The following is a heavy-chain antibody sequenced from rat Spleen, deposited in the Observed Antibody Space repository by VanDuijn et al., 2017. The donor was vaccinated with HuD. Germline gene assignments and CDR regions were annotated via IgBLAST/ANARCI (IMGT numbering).Heavy chain of an antibody. D-gene: IGHD3-2*01. CDR2: ISSGGGGT. V-gene: IGHV5-25*01. CDR1: GFIFSSFP. J-gene: IGHJ2*01. Sequence: EVHLVESGGGLVQPGRSLKLSCAASGFIFSSFPMAWVRQAPRKGLEWVASISSGGGGTYYPASVKGRFTISRENAKSILYLQMDSLRSEDTASYYCARRGRTLFDYWGQGIMVTVSS. CDR3: ARRGRTLFDY.